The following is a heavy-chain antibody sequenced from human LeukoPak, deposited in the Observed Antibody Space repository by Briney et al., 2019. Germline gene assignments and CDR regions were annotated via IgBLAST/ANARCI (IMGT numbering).Heavy chain of an antibody. V-gene: IGHV3-53*01. CDR2: IYSSGST. CDR1: GFSVSSNY. D-gene: IGHD6-13*01. CDR3: ARAETAAGSY. J-gene: IGHJ4*02. Sequence: PGGSLRLSCTASGFSVSSNYVSWVRQAPGRGLEWVSVIYSSGSTKYADSVKGRFTISRDNSKDTVYFQMNNLRAEDTAVYYCARAETAAGSYWGQGTLVTVSS.